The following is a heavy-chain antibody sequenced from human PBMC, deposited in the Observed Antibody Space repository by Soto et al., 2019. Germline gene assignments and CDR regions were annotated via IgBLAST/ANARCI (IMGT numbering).Heavy chain of an antibody. Sequence: GLTLRLSCAAAGFTFSIYVITWVRQAPGPGLEWVSGVSGTAGCTYYADSVKGRCSISRDNSKSTLYLQMNSLRVDDTAIYYGAKVEGTARNAFDVWGQGTMVTVSS. J-gene: IGHJ3*01. CDR2: VSGTAGCT. CDR1: GFTFSIYV. CDR3: AKVEGTARNAFDV. D-gene: IGHD6-6*01. V-gene: IGHV3-23*01.